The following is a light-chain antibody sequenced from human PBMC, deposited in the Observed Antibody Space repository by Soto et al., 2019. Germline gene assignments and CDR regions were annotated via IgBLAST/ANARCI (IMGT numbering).Light chain of an antibody. CDR2: DVS. CDR3: SSYTSSSTLHGV. J-gene: IGLJ1*01. Sequence: QSALTQPASVSGSPGQSITISCTGTSSDVGGYNYVSWYQQHPGKAPKLMIYDVSNRPSGVSKRFSGSKSGNTASLTISGLQAEDEADYYCSSYTSSSTLHGVFGTGTKLTVL. V-gene: IGLV2-14*01. CDR1: SSDVGGYNY.